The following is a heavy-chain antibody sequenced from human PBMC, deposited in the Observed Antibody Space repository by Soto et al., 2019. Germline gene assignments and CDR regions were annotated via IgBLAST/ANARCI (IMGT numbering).Heavy chain of an antibody. J-gene: IGHJ6*02. D-gene: IGHD6-6*01. Sequence: GGSLRLSCAASGFTFSSYAMSWVRQAPGKGLEWVSAISGSGGSTYYADSVKGRFTISRDNSKNTLYLQMNSLRAEDTAVYYCAKAALRGIAARPGYYYYGMDVWGQGTTVTVSS. CDR1: GFTFSSYA. CDR2: ISGSGGST. V-gene: IGHV3-23*01. CDR3: AKAALRGIAARPGYYYYGMDV.